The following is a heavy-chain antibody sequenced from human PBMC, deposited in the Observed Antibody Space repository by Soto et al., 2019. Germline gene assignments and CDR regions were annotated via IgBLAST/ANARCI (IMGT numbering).Heavy chain of an antibody. CDR2: ISWNSVSI. Sequence: DVQLVESGGGLVQPGRSVRLSCAASGFSFDDYAMHWVRQAPGKGLEWIAGISWNSVSIDYADSVKGRFTISRDNAKNSLYLQMNSLRAEDPALYYCAKERIRYLEDWGQGTLVTVSS. D-gene: IGHD3-9*01. J-gene: IGHJ4*02. V-gene: IGHV3-9*01. CDR3: AKERIRYLED. CDR1: GFSFDDYA.